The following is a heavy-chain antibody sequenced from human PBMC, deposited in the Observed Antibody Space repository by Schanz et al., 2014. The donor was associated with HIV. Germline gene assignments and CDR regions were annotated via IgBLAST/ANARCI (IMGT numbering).Heavy chain of an antibody. J-gene: IGHJ6*02. CDR3: ARSPRGPYGMDV. Sequence: QVHLVESGGGVAQPGRSLRLSCTASGFTFSSYGMHWVRQAPGKGLEWVAGISYDGSNKYYADSVKGRFTISRDNSKNSLYLQMNSLRAEDTALYHCARSPRGPYGMDVWGQGTTVTVSS. CDR1: GFTFSSYG. V-gene: IGHV3-30*03. CDR2: ISYDGSNK. D-gene: IGHD3-16*01.